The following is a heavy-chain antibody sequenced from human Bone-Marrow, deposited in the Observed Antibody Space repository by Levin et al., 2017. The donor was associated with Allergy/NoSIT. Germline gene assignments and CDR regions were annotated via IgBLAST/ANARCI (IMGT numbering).Heavy chain of an antibody. D-gene: IGHD6-19*01. CDR1: GGSISSSSYY. Sequence: KTSETLSLTCTVSGGSISSSSYYWGWIRQPPGKGLEWIGSIYYSGSTYYNPSLKSRVTISVDTSKNQFSLKLSSVTAADTAVYYCARVRRSRQWPAEEYFQHWGQGTLVTVSS. CDR3: ARVRRSRQWPAEEYFQH. CDR2: IYYSGST. J-gene: IGHJ1*01. V-gene: IGHV4-39*01.